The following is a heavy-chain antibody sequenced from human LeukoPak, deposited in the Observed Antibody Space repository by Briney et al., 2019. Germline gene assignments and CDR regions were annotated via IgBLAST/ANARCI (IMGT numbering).Heavy chain of an antibody. J-gene: IGHJ4*02. D-gene: IGHD3-16*01. CDR2: IYYSGST. CDR3: ARHVLPRSAMTTFYVSYFDY. Sequence: SETLSLTCTVSGGSISSSSYYWVWIRQPPGKGLEWIGSIYYSGSTYYNPSLKSRVTISVDTSKNQFSLKLSSVTAADTAVYYCARHVLPRSAMTTFYVSYFDYWGQGTLVTVSS. CDR1: GGSISSSSYY. V-gene: IGHV4-39*01.